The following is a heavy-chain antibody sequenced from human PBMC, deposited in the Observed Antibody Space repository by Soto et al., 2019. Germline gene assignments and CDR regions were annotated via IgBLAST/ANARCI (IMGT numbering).Heavy chain of an antibody. CDR2: INPSGGST. CDR1: GYTFTGYY. D-gene: IGHD3-10*01. Sequence: ASVKVSCKASGYTFTGYYMHWVRQAPGQGLEWMGIINPSGGSTSYAQKFQGRVTMTRDTSTSTVYMELSSLRSEDTAVYYCARMVGLMVRAFDIWGQGTMVTVSS. V-gene: IGHV1-46*01. CDR3: ARMVGLMVRAFDI. J-gene: IGHJ3*02.